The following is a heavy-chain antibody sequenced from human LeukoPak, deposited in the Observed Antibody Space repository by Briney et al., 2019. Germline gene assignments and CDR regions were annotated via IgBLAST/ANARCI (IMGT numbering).Heavy chain of an antibody. J-gene: IGHJ4*02. V-gene: IGHV3-23*01. Sequence: GGSLRLSCAASGYTFSNYAMSWVRQAPGKGLEWVSAISASGGNTYYADSVKGRFTISRDNSKNTLYLQMNSLRVEDTAVYYCAKGRLGIDYWGQGTLVTVSS. D-gene: IGHD7-27*01. CDR2: ISASGGNT. CDR3: AKGRLGIDY. CDR1: GYTFSNYA.